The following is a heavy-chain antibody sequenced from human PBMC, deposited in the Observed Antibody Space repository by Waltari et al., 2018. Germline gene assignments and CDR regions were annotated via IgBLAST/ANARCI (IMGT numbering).Heavy chain of an antibody. Sequence: QVQLQESGPGLVKPSETLSLTCAVPGYSISSVYYWGWIRQPPGKGLEWIGSIYHSGSTYYNPSLKSRVTISVDTSKNQFSLKLSSVTAADTAVYYCARSIAVAGTAPDWGQGTLVTVSS. J-gene: IGHJ4*02. CDR3: ARSIAVAGTAPD. CDR2: IYHSGST. CDR1: GYSISSVYY. D-gene: IGHD6-19*01. V-gene: IGHV4-38-2*01.